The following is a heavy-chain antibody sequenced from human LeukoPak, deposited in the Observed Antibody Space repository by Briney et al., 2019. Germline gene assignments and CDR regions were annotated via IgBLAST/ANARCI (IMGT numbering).Heavy chain of an antibody. CDR3: ARDGKYDYVWGSYRAWDY. CDR1: GFTFSSYW. CDR2: IKEDGSEK. J-gene: IGHJ4*02. Sequence: SGGSLRLSCAASGFTFSSYWMSWVRQAPGKGLEWVANIKEDGSEKYYVDSVKGRFTLSRDNAKTSLYLQMNSLRAEDTAVYFCARDGKYDYVWGSYRAWDYWGQGTLVTVS. D-gene: IGHD3-16*02. V-gene: IGHV3-7*01.